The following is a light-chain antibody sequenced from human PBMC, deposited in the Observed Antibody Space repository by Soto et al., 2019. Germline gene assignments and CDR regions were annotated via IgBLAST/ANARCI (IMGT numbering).Light chain of an antibody. Sequence: EIVLTQSPGTLSLSPGERATLSCRASQSVSSSYLAWYQQKPGQAPRLLIYGTSSRATGITEKFSGSGSGTEFTLTISRLESEDFAVYSCQQYGSSRLTFGGGTKVEIK. CDR2: GTS. V-gene: IGKV3-20*01. J-gene: IGKJ4*01. CDR1: QSVSSSY. CDR3: QQYGSSRLT.